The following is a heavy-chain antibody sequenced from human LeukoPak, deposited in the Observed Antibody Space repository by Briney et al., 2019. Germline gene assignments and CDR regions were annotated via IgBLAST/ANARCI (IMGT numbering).Heavy chain of an antibody. V-gene: IGHV3-30*02. CDR3: AKIKGQYSGFELTDAFDI. CDR2: IRYDGSNK. Sequence: GGSLRLSCAASGFTFSSYGMHWVRQAPGKGLEWVAFIRYDGSNKYYADSVKGRFTISRDNSKNTVYLQMNSLRTEDTAVYYCAKIKGQYSGFELTDAFDIWGRGTVVTVSS. J-gene: IGHJ3*02. CDR1: GFTFSSYG. D-gene: IGHD5-12*01.